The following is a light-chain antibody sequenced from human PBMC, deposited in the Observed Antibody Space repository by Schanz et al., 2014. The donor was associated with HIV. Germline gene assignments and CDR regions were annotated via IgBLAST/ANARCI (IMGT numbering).Light chain of an antibody. J-gene: IGLJ3*02. V-gene: IGLV2-8*01. CDR1: SSDVGGYNY. CDR2: EVS. CDR3: SSFAGSNIPWV. Sequence: QSVLTQPPSASGSPGQSVTISCTGTSSDVGGYNYVSWYQQHPGKAPKLMIYEVSKRPSGVPDRFSGSKSGSTASLTVSGLQPEDEADYYCSSFAGSNIPWVFGGGTKVTVL.